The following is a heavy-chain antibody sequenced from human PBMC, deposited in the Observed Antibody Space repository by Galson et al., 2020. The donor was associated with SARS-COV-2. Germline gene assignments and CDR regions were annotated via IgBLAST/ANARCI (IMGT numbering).Heavy chain of an antibody. D-gene: IGHD1-26*01. CDR1: GFTFSSYG. CDR3: AKDHVGTQWELLLTD. J-gene: IGHJ4*02. Sequence: GGSLRLSCAASGFTFSSYGMHWVRQAPGKGLEWVAVISYDGSNKYYADSVKGRFTISRDNSKNTLYLQMNSLRAEDTAVYYCAKDHVGTQWELLLTDWGQGTLVTVSS. CDR2: ISYDGSNK. V-gene: IGHV3-30*18.